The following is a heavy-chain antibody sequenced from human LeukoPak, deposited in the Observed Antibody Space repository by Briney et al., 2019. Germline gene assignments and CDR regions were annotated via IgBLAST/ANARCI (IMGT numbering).Heavy chain of an antibody. CDR3: ANPYCSSGSCYRKENGMDV. V-gene: IGHV3-66*01. J-gene: IGHJ6*02. Sequence: GGSLRLSCTASGLTVITNYMSWVRQAPGKGLEWVSFINPGGTTYYADSVKGRLTISRDNSKNSLYLQMNSLRAEDTAVYYCANPYCSSGSCYRKENGMDVWGQGTTVTVSS. CDR1: GLTVITNY. CDR2: INPGGTT. D-gene: IGHD2-15*01.